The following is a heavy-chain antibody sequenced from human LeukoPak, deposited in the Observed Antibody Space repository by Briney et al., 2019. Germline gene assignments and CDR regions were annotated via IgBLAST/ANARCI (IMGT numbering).Heavy chain of an antibody. Sequence: GSLRLSCAVSGFTFSDYYMSWIRQAPGKGLEWIGSIYYSGSTYYNPSLKSRVTISVDTSKNQFSLKLSSVTAADTAVYYCARLSGNNFDYWGQGTLVTVSS. V-gene: IGHV4-39*01. J-gene: IGHJ4*02. D-gene: IGHD1-14*01. CDR3: ARLSGNNFDY. CDR1: GFTFSDYY. CDR2: IYYSGST.